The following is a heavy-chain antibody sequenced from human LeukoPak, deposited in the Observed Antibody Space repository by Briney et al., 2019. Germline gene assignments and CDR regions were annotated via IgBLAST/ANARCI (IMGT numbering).Heavy chain of an antibody. D-gene: IGHD5-18*01. Sequence: GGSLRLSCAASGFTFSSYAMTWVRQAPGKGLEWVSGISASGGSTYYADSVKGRFTISRDNSKNTLYLQMNSLRAEDTAVYYCAKGWGQLWPLHYWGQGTLVTVSS. V-gene: IGHV3-23*01. CDR3: AKGWGQLWPLHY. CDR2: ISASGGST. CDR1: GFTFSSYA. J-gene: IGHJ4*02.